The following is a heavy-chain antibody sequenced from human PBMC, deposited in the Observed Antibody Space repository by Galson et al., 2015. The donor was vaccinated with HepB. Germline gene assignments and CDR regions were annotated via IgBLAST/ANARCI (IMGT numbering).Heavy chain of an antibody. CDR1: GFTFSNAW. Sequence: SLRLSCAASGFTFSNAWMNWVRQAPGKGLEWVGRIKSKTDGGTTDYAAPVKGRFTISRDDSKNTLYLQMNSLKTEDTAVYYCVVTYYDFWSGPDYYMDVWGKGTTVTVSS. V-gene: IGHV3-15*07. J-gene: IGHJ6*03. D-gene: IGHD3-3*01. CDR3: VVTYYDFWSGPDYYMDV. CDR2: IKSKTDGGTT.